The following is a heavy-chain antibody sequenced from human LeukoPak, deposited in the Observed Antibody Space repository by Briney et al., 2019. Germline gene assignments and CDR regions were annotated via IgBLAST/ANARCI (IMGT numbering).Heavy chain of an antibody. CDR2: IIPIFGTA. J-gene: IGHJ4*02. CDR1: GGTFSSYA. CDR3: ARSLYYYDSSAIGY. D-gene: IGHD3-22*01. V-gene: IGHV1-69*05. Sequence: GASVKVSCKASGGTFSSYAISWVRQAPGQGLEWMGGIIPIFGTANYAQEFQGRVTITTDESTSTAYMELSSLRSEDTAVYYCARSLYYYDSSAIGYWGQGTLVTVSS.